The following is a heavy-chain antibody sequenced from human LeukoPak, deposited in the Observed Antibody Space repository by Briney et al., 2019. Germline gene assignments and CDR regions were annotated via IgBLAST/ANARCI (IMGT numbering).Heavy chain of an antibody. J-gene: IGHJ4*02. CDR3: ARGDVVYYHIDY. D-gene: IGHD1-26*01. CDR2: IYHSGST. CDR1: GGSISSYY. V-gene: IGHV4-59*01. Sequence: SETLSLTCTVSGGSISSYYWSWVRQPPGKGLEWIGYIYHSGSTNYNPSLKSRVTISVDTSKNQFSLKLSSVTAADTAVYYCARGDVVYYHIDYWGQGTLVTVSS.